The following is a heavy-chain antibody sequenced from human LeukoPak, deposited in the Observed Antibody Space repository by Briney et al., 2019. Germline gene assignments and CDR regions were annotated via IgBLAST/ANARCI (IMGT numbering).Heavy chain of an antibody. D-gene: IGHD3-22*01. CDR1: GGSISSYY. CDR3: ARVETYYYDSSGYEILDY. V-gene: IGHV4-4*07. Sequence: TPSETLSLTCTVSGGSISSYYWSWIRQPAGKGLEGIGRIYTSGSTNYNPSLKSRVTMSVDTSKNEFSLKLSSVTAADTAVYYCARVETYYYDSSGYEILDYWGQGTLVTVSS. CDR2: IYTSGST. J-gene: IGHJ4*02.